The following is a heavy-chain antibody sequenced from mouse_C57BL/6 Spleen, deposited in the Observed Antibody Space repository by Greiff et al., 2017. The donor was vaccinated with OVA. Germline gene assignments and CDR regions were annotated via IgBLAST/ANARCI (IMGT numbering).Heavy chain of an antibody. V-gene: IGHV1-76*01. CDR3: ARGMVRAWFAY. CDR1: GYTFTDYY. J-gene: IGHJ3*01. Sequence: QVQLQQSGAELVRPGASVKLSCKASGYTFTDYYINWVKQRPGQGLEWIARIYPGSGNTYYNEKFKGKATLTAEKSSSTAYMQLSSLTSEDSAVYFCARGMVRAWFAYWGQGTLVTVSA. CDR2: IYPGSGNT. D-gene: IGHD2-3*01.